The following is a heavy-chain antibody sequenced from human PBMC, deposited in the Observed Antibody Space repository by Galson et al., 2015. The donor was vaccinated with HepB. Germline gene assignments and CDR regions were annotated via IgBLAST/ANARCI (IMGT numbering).Heavy chain of an antibody. CDR3: ARDVGGCSSTSCYTPYDAFDI. CDR1: GGSISSGDYY. CDR2: IYYSGST. J-gene: IGHJ3*02. D-gene: IGHD2-2*02. V-gene: IGHV4-30-4*01. Sequence: TLSLTCTVSGGSISSGDYYWSWIRQPPGKGLAWIGYIYYSGSTYYNPSLKSRVTISVDTSKNQFSLKLSSVTAADTAVYYCARDVGGCSSTSCYTPYDAFDIWGQGTMVTVSS.